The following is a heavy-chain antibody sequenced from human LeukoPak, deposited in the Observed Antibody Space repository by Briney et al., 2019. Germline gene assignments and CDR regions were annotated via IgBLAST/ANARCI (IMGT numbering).Heavy chain of an antibody. V-gene: IGHV5-51*01. CDR3: ARHSRATGDDY. CDR2: IYPGDSDT. Sequence: GESLKISCKGSGYSFTSYWIGWVPQMPGKGLEGMGIIYPGDSDTRYSPSFQGQVTISADKSISTAYLQWSSLKASDTAMYYCARHSRATGDDYWGQGTLVTVSS. D-gene: IGHD2-8*02. CDR1: GYSFTSYW. J-gene: IGHJ4*02.